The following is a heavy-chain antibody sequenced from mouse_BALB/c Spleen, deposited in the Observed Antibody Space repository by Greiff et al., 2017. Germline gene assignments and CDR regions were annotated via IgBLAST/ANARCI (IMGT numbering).Heavy chain of an antibody. CDR3: ARDRSYAMDY. J-gene: IGHJ4*01. Sequence: EVKLMESGPGLVKPSQSLSLTCTVTGYSITSDYAWNWIRQFPGNKLEWMGYISYSGSTSYNPSLKSRISITRDTSKNQFFLQLNSVTTEDTATYYCARDRSYAMDYWGQGTSVTVSS. V-gene: IGHV3-2*02. D-gene: IGHD2-14*01. CDR2: ISYSGST. CDR1: GYSITSDYA.